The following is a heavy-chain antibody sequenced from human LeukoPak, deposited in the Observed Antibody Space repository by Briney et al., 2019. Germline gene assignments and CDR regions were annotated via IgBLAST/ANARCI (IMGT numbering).Heavy chain of an antibody. J-gene: IGHJ6*02. CDR2: IYYTGAT. Sequence: SETLSLTCTVSGGSISGDYWSWIRQPPGKGLEWVAYIYYTGATNYNPSLKSRATISVDTSKNQFSLRLSSVTAADTAVYYCAKDLNSYGYYYYGMDVWGQGTTVTVSS. CDR1: GGSISGDY. D-gene: IGHD5-18*01. V-gene: IGHV4-59*01. CDR3: AKDLNSYGYYYYGMDV.